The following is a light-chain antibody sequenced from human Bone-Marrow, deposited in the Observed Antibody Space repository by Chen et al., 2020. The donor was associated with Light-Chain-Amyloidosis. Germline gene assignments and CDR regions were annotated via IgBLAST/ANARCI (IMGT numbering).Light chain of an antibody. CDR3: QSADSSGTYEVI. J-gene: IGLJ2*01. V-gene: IGLV3-25*03. CDR1: DLPTKY. Sequence: SYELTHPPSVSVSPGQTARIPCSGDDLPTKYAYWYQQKPGQAPVLVIHRDTERPSGISERFSGSSSGTTATLTISGVQAEDEADYHGQSADSSGTYEVIFGGGTKLTVL. CDR2: RDT.